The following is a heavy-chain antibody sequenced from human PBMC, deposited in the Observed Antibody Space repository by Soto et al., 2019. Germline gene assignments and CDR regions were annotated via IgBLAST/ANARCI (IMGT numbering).Heavy chain of an antibody. V-gene: IGHV3-30-3*01. CDR1: GFTFSSYA. J-gene: IGHJ4*02. Sequence: LRLSCAASGFTFSSYAMHWVRQAPGKGLEWVAVISYDGSNKYYADSVKGRFTISRDNSKNTLYLQMNSLRAEDTAVYYCARDQNYYDSSGYAPGYWGQGTLVTVSS. D-gene: IGHD3-22*01. CDR3: ARDQNYYDSSGYAPGY. CDR2: ISYDGSNK.